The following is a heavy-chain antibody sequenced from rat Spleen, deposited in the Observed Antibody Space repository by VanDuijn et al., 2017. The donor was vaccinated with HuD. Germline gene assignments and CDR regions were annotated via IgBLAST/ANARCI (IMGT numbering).Heavy chain of an antibody. CDR3: ARGKDWFAY. J-gene: IGHJ3*01. Sequence: EVQLVESGGGLVQPGRSLKLSCAVSGFTFSNYGLHWIRQAPTKGLEWVASISTSGGSTYYRDSVKGRFTISRDNAKSTLYLQMDSLRSEDTATYYCARGKDWFAYWGQGTLVTVSS. V-gene: IGHV5-19*01. CDR2: ISTSGGST. CDR1: GFTFSNYG.